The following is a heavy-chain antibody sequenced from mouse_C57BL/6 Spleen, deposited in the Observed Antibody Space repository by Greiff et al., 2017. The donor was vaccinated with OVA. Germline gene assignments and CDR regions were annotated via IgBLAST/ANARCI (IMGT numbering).Heavy chain of an antibody. V-gene: IGHV1-15*01. CDR2: IDPETGGT. CDR3: TRSPITTVVDYFDY. J-gene: IGHJ2*01. Sequence: QVQLQQSGAELVRPGASVTLSCKASGYTFTDYEMHWVKQTPVHGLEWIGAIDPETGGTAYNQKFKGKAILTADKSSSPAYMELRSLTSEDSAVYYCTRSPITTVVDYFDYWGQGTTLTVSS. CDR1: GYTFTDYE. D-gene: IGHD1-1*01.